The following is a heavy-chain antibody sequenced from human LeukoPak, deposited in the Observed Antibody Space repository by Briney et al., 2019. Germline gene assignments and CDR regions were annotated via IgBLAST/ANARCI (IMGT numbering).Heavy chain of an antibody. CDR2: IYHSGST. CDR3: ARSVPYYDFWSGYSDAFDI. J-gene: IGHJ3*02. Sequence: ASETLSLTCAVSGGSFSGHYWNWIRQPPGKGLEWIGEIYHSGSTNYNPSLKSRVTISVDKSKNQFSLKLSSVTAADTAVYYCARSVPYYDFWSGYSDAFDIWGQGTMVTVSS. CDR1: GGSFSGHY. V-gene: IGHV4-34*01. D-gene: IGHD3-3*01.